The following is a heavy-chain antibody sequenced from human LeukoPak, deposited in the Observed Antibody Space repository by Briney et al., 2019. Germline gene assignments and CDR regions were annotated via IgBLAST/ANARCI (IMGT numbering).Heavy chain of an antibody. Sequence: SQTLSLTCTVSGGSISSGSYYWSWIRQPAGKGLEWIVRIYTSGSTNYNPSLKSRVTISVDTSKNQFSLKLSSVTAADTAVYYCARGFSIWGQGTLVTVSS. CDR2: IYTSGST. CDR3: ARGFSI. D-gene: IGHD3-3*01. J-gene: IGHJ4*02. CDR1: GGSISSGSYY. V-gene: IGHV4-61*02.